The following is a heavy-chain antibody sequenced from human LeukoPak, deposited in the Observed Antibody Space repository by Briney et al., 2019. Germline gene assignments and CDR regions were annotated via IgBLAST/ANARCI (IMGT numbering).Heavy chain of an antibody. CDR2: INQDGSEK. Sequence: GGSLRLSCAASGFTFSSYSMNWVCQAPGKGLEWVANINQDGSEKYYVDSVKGRFTISRDDAKNSLYLQMNSLRAEDTAVYYCARSSSGYYYTLIDYWGQGTLVTVSS. V-gene: IGHV3-7*01. D-gene: IGHD3-22*01. J-gene: IGHJ4*02. CDR1: GFTFSSYS. CDR3: ARSSSGYYYTLIDY.